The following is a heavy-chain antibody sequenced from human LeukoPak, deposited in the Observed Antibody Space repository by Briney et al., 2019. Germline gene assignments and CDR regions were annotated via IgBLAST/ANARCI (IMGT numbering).Heavy chain of an antibody. CDR1: GFTFSDYY. CDR3: ARDGTYYDSSGHYGNWFDP. J-gene: IGHJ5*02. V-gene: IGHV3-11*01. D-gene: IGHD3-22*01. Sequence: PGESLRLSCAASGFTFSDYYMSWIRQAPGKGLEWISYISSSGSTIFYADSVKGRFTTSRDNAKNSLYLQMNSLRAEDTAVYYCARDGTYYDSSGHYGNWFDPWGQGTLVTVSS. CDR2: ISSSGSTI.